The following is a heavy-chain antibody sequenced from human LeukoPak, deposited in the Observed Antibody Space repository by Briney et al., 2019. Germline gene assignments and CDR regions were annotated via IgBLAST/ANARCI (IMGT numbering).Heavy chain of an antibody. D-gene: IGHD3-10*01. V-gene: IGHV3-30-3*02. CDR2: ISYDGSNK. J-gene: IGHJ5*02. CDR1: GFTFSSYA. Sequence: GGSLRLSCAASGFTFSSYAMHWVRQAPGKGLEWVAVISYDGSNKYYADSVRGRFTISRDNSKNTLYLQMNSLRAEDTAVYYCAKRYGSGSYYSDRFDPWGQGTLVTVSS. CDR3: AKRYGSGSYYSDRFDP.